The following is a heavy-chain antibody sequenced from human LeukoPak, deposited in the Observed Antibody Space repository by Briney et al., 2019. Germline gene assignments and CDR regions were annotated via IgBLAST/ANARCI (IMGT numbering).Heavy chain of an antibody. D-gene: IGHD3-16*02. CDR1: GFTFSSYG. V-gene: IGHV3-33*01. J-gene: IGHJ4*02. Sequence: PGRSLRLSCAASGFTFSSYGMHWVRQAPGKGLEWVAVIWYDGSNKYYADSVKGRFTISRDNSKNTLYLQMNSLRAEDTAVYYCARDSKGLSRRSGFDYWGQGTLVTVSS. CDR3: ARDSKGLSRRSGFDY. CDR2: IWYDGSNK.